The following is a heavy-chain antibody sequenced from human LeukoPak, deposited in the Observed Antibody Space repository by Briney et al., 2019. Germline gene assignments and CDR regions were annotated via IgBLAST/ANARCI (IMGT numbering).Heavy chain of an antibody. CDR2: IIPILGIA. CDR1: GGTFSSYA. V-gene: IGHV1-69*04. D-gene: IGHD3-22*01. J-gene: IGHJ6*02. Sequence: ASVKVSCKASGGTFSSYAISWVRQAPGQGLEWMGRIIPILGIANYAQKFQGRVTITADKSTSTAYMELSSLRSEDTAVYYCARALYDSSGYYYGASDYGMDVWGQGTMVTVSS. CDR3: ARALYDSSGYYYGASDYGMDV.